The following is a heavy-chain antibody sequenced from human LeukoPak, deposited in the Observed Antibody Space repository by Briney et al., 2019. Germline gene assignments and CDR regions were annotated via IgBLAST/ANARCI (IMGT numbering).Heavy chain of an antibody. Sequence: ASVKVSCKASGDTFSSYAISWVRQAPGQGLEWMGWINPNSGGTNYAQKFQGRVTMTRDTSISTAYMELSRLRSDDTAVYYCARGYDFWSGYTTPVDYWGQGTLVTVSS. CDR1: GDTFSSYA. V-gene: IGHV1-2*02. J-gene: IGHJ4*02. CDR3: ARGYDFWSGYTTPVDY. D-gene: IGHD3-3*01. CDR2: INPNSGGT.